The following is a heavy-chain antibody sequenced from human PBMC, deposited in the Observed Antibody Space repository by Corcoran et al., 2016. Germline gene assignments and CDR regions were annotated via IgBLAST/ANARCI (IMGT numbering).Heavy chain of an antibody. V-gene: IGHV4-34*01. CDR1: GGSFSGYY. CDR3: ARAGDYYDSSGYYYVRFWYFDL. J-gene: IGHJ2*01. D-gene: IGHD3-22*01. CDR2: INHSGST. Sequence: QVQLQQWGAGLLKPSETLSLTCAVYGGSFSGYYWSWIRQPPGKGLEWIGEINHSGSTNYNPSLKSRVTISVDTSKNQFSLKLSSVTAADTAVYYGARAGDYYDSSGYYYVRFWYFDLWGRGTLVTVSS.